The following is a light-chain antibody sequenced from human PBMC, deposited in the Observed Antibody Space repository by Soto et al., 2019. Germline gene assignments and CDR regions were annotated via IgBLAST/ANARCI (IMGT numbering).Light chain of an antibody. V-gene: IGKV3-20*01. J-gene: IGKJ1*01. Sequence: EMLLTQSPCTLSLSPGERATLSCRASQSLSRSYLAWYQQKPGKAPRLLIYGASRRATGIPERFSGSGSGTDFTLTITSLQSEDNALYYCQQYYNWQPRFGQGTKVDIK. CDR2: GAS. CDR1: QSLSRSY. CDR3: QQYYNWQPR.